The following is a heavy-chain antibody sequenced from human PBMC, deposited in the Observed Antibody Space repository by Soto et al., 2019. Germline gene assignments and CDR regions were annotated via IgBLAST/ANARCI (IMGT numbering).Heavy chain of an antibody. V-gene: IGHV3-53*01. Sequence: EVQLVESGGGLIQPGGSLRLICAASGLSVTANYMTWVRQAPGKGLEWLSIIYRGGGTYYADSLKGRAIISRDGSRNMVFLQMNSLTAEDAGVYYCARRVDSETFDIWGRGTAVNVSS. D-gene: IGHD3-9*01. CDR3: ARRVDSETFDI. CDR1: GLSVTANY. CDR2: IYRGGGT. J-gene: IGHJ3*02.